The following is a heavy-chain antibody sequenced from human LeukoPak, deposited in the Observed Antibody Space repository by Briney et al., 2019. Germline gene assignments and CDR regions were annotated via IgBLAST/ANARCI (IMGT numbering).Heavy chain of an antibody. CDR1: GFTFSSHG. J-gene: IGHJ4*02. CDR3: AKDSSAYSGSYYDY. Sequence: PGRSLRLSCAASGFTFSSHGMHWVRQSPGKGLEWAAVIWYDGSNKYYADSVKGRFTISRDNSKNTLYLQMNSLRAEDTAIYYCAKDSSAYSGSYYDYWGQGTLVTVSS. V-gene: IGHV3-33*06. CDR2: IWYDGSNK. D-gene: IGHD1-26*01.